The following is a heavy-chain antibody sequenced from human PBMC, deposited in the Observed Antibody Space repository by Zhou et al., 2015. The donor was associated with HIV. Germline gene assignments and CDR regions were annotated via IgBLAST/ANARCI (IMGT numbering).Heavy chain of an antibody. D-gene: IGHD7-27*01. Sequence: QVQLVQSGAEVKKPGSSVKVSCKPSGDSFSNYGITWVRQAPGQGLEWMGGIIPVLGTGNYAQKFQGRISITADRSTTTAYMELRSLRSEDTATYYCAREGWGSWYFDLWGRGTLVSVSS. CDR3: AREGWGSWYFDL. J-gene: IGHJ2*01. CDR2: IIPVLGTG. V-gene: IGHV1-69*06. CDR1: GDSFSNYG.